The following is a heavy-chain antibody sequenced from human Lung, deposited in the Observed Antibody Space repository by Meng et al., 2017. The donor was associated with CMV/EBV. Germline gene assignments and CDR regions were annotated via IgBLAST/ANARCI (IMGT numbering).Heavy chain of an antibody. V-gene: IGHV3-30*18. CDR2: ISYHERNK. Sequence: AYGFTFSSCGMHWVRQAPGKALEWVAVISYHERNKFYGDSVKGRFTVSRDNSKSTLYLHVDSLRPDDTAVYCCAKEDCSGATCSLDKWGQGTLVTVSS. CDR1: GFTFSSCG. J-gene: IGHJ4*02. D-gene: IGHD2-15*01. CDR3: AKEDCSGATCSLDK.